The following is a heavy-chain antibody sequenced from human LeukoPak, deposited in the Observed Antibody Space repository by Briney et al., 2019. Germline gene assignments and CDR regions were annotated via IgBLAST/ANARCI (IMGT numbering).Heavy chain of an antibody. V-gene: IGHV4-30-2*01. CDR1: GGSISSGGYS. J-gene: IGHJ4*02. CDR2: IYHSGST. Sequence: PSQTLSLTCAVSGGSISSGGYSWSWIRQPPGKGLEWIGYIYHSGSTYYNPSLKSRVTISVDRSKNQFSLKLSSVTAADTAVYYCARALRYYASSPPHYFDYRGQSTLVTVFS. D-gene: IGHD3-22*01. CDR3: ARALRYYASSPPHYFDY.